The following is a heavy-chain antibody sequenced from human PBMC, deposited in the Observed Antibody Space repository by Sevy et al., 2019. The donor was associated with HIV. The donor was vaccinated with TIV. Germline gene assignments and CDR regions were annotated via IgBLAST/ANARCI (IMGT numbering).Heavy chain of an antibody. CDR3: TTEGRFKQQLGGDY. J-gene: IGHJ4*02. D-gene: IGHD6-13*01. Sequence: GGSLRLSCAASGFTISNAWMSWVRQAPGKGLEWVGRIKSKTDGGTTDYAAPVKGRFTISRDDSKNTLYLQMNSLKTEDTAVYYCTTEGRFKQQLGGDYWGQGTLVTVSS. V-gene: IGHV3-15*01. CDR1: GFTISNAW. CDR2: IKSKTDGGTT.